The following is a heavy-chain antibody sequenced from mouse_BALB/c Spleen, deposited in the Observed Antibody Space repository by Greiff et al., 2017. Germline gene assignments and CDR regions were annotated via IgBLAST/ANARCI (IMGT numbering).Heavy chain of an antibody. CDR2: ISNGGGST. CDR1: GFTFSSYT. V-gene: IGHV5-12-2*01. J-gene: IGHJ1*01. CDR3: AGHERLLSYFDV. D-gene: IGHD2-1*01. Sequence: EVLLVESGGGLVQPGGSLKLSCAASGFTFSSYTMSWVRQTPEKRLEWVAYISNGGGSTYFPDTVKGRFTISRDNAKNTLYLQMSSLKSEDAAMYYCAGHERLLSYFDVWGAGTTVTVSS.